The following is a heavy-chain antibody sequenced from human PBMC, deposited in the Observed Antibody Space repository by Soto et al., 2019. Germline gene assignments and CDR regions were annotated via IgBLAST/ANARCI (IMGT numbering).Heavy chain of an antibody. V-gene: IGHV4-31*03. Sequence: PSETLSLTCTVSGGSISSGGYYWSWIRQHPGKGLEWIGYIYYSGSTYYNPSLKSRVTISVDTSKNQFSLKLSSVTAADTAVYYCARDSIAAAGMNSDYWGQGTLVTVSS. D-gene: IGHD6-13*01. J-gene: IGHJ4*02. CDR3: ARDSIAAAGMNSDY. CDR1: GGSISSGGYY. CDR2: IYYSGST.